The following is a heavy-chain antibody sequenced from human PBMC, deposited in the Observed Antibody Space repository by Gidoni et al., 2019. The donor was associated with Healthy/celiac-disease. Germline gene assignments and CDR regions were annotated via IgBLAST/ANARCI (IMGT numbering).Heavy chain of an antibody. CDR3: EREGSGYACPDY. CDR1: GYTFTGYY. D-gene: IGHD5-12*01. J-gene: IGHJ4*02. Sequence: QAQLCHSGSEVKKPGASVKVSCQASGYTFTGYYMHWVRQAPGQGLEWMGWIKPNSGGTNDAKKLQGRVTMNRDTPISTAYMELSRLRSDDTAVYYCEREGSGYACPDYWGQGTLVTVSS. CDR2: IKPNSGGT. V-gene: IGHV1-2*02.